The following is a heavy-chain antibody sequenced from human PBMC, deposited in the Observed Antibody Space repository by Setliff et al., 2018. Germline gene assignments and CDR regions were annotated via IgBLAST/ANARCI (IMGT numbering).Heavy chain of an antibody. CDR3: ARLGYRGDLDY. CDR1: GYSISSGYY. Sequence: PSETLSLTCAVSGYSISSGYYWAWIRRPPGKGLEWIGSIYNSGSTYYNPSLKSRVSISVDTSKNQFSLKLSSVTAADTAVYYCARLGYRGDLDYWGQGTLVTVSS. J-gene: IGHJ4*02. V-gene: IGHV4-38-2*01. CDR2: IYNSGST. D-gene: IGHD5-12*01.